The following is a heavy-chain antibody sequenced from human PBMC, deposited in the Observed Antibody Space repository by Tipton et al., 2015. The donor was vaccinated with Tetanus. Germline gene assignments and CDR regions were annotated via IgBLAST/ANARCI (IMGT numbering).Heavy chain of an antibody. Sequence: QLVQSGAEIKKPGSSVKVSCKPSGDIFTNYAITWVRQAPGQGFEWMGGIIPIFGSTKYAQKFQGRVTITADQSTNTVYMDVSTLQSEDTAVYFCAKASKMATNWYRFDYWGQGTLVTVSS. CDR2: IIPIFGST. V-gene: IGHV1-69*01. J-gene: IGHJ4*02. CDR1: GDIFTNYA. D-gene: IGHD5-24*01. CDR3: AKASKMATNWYRFDY.